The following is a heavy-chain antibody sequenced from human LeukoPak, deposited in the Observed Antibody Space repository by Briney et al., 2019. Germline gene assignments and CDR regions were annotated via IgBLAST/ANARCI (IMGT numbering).Heavy chain of an antibody. Sequence: PRGSLRLSCAASGFTFSSYAMSWVRQAPGKGLEWVSAISGSGGSTYYADSVKGRFTISRDNSKNTLYLQMNSLRAEDTAVYYCAKSLRYAGAALNKWYYFDYWGQGTLVTVSS. CDR2: ISGSGGST. CDR1: GFTFSSYA. J-gene: IGHJ4*02. D-gene: IGHD2-15*01. CDR3: AKSLRYAGAALNKWYYFDY. V-gene: IGHV3-23*01.